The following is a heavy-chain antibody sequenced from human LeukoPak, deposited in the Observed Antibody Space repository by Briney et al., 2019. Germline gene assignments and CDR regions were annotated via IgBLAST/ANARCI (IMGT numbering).Heavy chain of an antibody. J-gene: IGHJ6*02. CDR2: ISPDEKK. CDR1: GFIFSSHG. V-gene: IGHV3-13*01. CDR3: ARAPPYSSASWGYYGMDV. Sequence: PGGSLRLSCAASGFIFSSHGMNWVRQAPGKGLEWVAGISPDEKKYYVDAVKGRFTISRENAKNSLYLQMNSLRAGDTAVYYCARAPPYSSASWGYYGMDVWGQGTTVTVSS. D-gene: IGHD6-6*01.